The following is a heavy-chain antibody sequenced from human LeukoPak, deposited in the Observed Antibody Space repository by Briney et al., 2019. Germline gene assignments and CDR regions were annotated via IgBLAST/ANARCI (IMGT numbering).Heavy chain of an antibody. V-gene: IGHV6-1*01. CDR2: TRYRSTWNT. Sequence: SQTLSLTCAISGASVSSKSVSWNWVRQSPSRGLEYLGRTRYRSTWNTFYSLSVQGRITINADTSRDQVSLRLNSVTPEDTALYYCVRDFNWVFDYWGQGTLVTVSS. CDR3: VRDFNWVFDY. CDR1: GASVSSKSVS. D-gene: IGHD7-27*01. J-gene: IGHJ4*02.